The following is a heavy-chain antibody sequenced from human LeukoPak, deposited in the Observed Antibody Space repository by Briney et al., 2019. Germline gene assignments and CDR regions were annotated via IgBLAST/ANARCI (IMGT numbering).Heavy chain of an antibody. D-gene: IGHD2-21*02. Sequence: SQTLSLTCNVSGGSISSGDKYWGWIRQPPGKGLEWIGYIYYSGSTYYNPSLKSRLTISEDTSENQFSLHLTSVTAADTAVYFCARVTRWAGLDFWGQGTLVTVSS. CDR2: IYYSGST. J-gene: IGHJ4*02. CDR1: GGSISSGDKY. V-gene: IGHV4-30-4*01. CDR3: ARVTRWAGLDF.